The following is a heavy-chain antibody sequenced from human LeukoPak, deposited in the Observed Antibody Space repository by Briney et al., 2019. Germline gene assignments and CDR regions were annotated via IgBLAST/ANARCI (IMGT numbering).Heavy chain of an antibody. CDR2: FYSGGST. V-gene: IGHV3-66*04. Sequence: GGSLRLSCAASGFTFSSYAMSWVRQAPGQGLEWVSIFYSGGSTYYADSVKGRFTISRDNAKNTVFLQMNSLRAEDTALYYCARHVSGQDQAFDIWGQGTMVTVSS. CDR1: GFTFSSYA. D-gene: IGHD5-12*01. J-gene: IGHJ3*02. CDR3: ARHVSGQDQAFDI.